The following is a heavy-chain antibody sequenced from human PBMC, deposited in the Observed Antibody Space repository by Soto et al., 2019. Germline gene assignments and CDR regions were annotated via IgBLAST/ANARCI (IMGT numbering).Heavy chain of an antibody. CDR2: IGAGGDFI. J-gene: IGHJ6*02. V-gene: IGHV3-21*01. CDR1: GFNFNNYI. D-gene: IGHD3-22*01. Sequence: EVPLVESGGDLVKPGGSLRLSCVASGFNFNNYIMNWVRQAPGKGLEWVSSIGAGGDFIYYADSVRGRFTISRDNARSAPHLQMDRLTAGDTAVYYGARALPEGDSRYYDSGLDVWGQGTTVTVSS. CDR3: ARALPEGDSRYYDSGLDV.